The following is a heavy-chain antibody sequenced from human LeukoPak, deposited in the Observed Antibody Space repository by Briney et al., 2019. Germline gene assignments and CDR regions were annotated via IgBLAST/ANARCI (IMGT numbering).Heavy chain of an antibody. V-gene: IGHV4-59*08. CDR2: IYYSGST. CDR1: GGSISSYY. D-gene: IGHD6-13*01. Sequence: KPSETLSLTCTVSGGSISSYYWSWIRQPPGKGLEWIGYIYYSGSTNYNPSLKSRVTISVDTSKNQFSLKLSSVTAADTAVYYCARLPIAADAFDIWGQGTMVTVSS. J-gene: IGHJ3*02. CDR3: ARLPIAADAFDI.